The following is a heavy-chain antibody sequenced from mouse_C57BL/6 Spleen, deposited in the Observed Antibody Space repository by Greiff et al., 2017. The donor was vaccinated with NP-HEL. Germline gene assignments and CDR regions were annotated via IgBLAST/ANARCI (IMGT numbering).Heavy chain of an antibody. J-gene: IGHJ2*01. CDR3: ARAYDYGYYFDY. CDR1: GYTFTSYW. CDR2: IHPNSGST. V-gene: IGHV1-64*01. Sequence: QVQLQQSGAELVKPGASVKLSCKASGYTFTSYWMHWVKQRPGQGLEWIGMIHPNSGSTNYNEKFKSKATLTVDKSSSTAYMQLSSLTSEDSAVYYCARAYDYGYYFDYWGQGTTLTVSS. D-gene: IGHD2-4*01.